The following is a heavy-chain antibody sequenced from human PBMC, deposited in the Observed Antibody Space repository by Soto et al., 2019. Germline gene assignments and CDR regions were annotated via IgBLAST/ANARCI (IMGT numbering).Heavy chain of an antibody. CDR2: VSTSGRST. V-gene: IGHV3-64D*06. Sequence: GGSLRLSCSASGFIFSESTIYWVRQVPGKGLEAISAVSTSGRSTYYADSVKDRFTISRDNSKNTLFLQMGSLRPEDTAIYYCVKQAHGLDGVAFDYWGQGTQVTVCS. CDR1: GFIFSEST. CDR3: VKQAHGLDGVAFDY. J-gene: IGHJ4*02. D-gene: IGHD2-15*01.